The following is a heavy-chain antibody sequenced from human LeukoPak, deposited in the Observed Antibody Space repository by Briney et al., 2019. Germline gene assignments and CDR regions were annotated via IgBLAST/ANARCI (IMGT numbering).Heavy chain of an antibody. CDR2: IYYSGST. V-gene: IGHV4-31*03. CDR1: GGSISSGGYY. J-gene: IGHJ4*02. Sequence: SETLSLTCTVSGGSISSGGYYWSWIRQHPGKGLEWIGYIYYSGSTYYNPSLKSRVTISVDTSKNQFSLKLSSVTAADTAVYYCARGIYCSSTSCYDYWGQGTLVTVSS. CDR3: ARGIYCSSTSCYDY. D-gene: IGHD2-2*01.